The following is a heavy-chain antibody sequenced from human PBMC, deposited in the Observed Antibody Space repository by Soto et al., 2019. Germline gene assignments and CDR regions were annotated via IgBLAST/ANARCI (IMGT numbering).Heavy chain of an antibody. Sequence: PSETLSLTCAVSGYSISGGYYWGWIRQPPGKGLEWIGSIYHSGSTYYNPSLKSRVTISVDTSKNQFSLKLSSVTAADTAVYYCAREYYYDPGWFDPWGQGTLVTVSS. J-gene: IGHJ5*02. CDR1: GYSISGGYY. D-gene: IGHD3-22*01. CDR2: IYHSGST. V-gene: IGHV4-38-2*01. CDR3: AREYYYDPGWFDP.